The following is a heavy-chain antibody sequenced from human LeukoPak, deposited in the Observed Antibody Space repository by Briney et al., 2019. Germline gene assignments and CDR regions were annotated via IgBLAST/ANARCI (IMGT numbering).Heavy chain of an antibody. V-gene: IGHV4-39*01. CDR3: ARGEDYYDSSGSGDY. CDR2: IYHSGST. CDR1: GDSFTSVTDY. D-gene: IGHD3-22*01. Sequence: SETLSLTCTVSGDSFTSVTDYWAWIRQPPGKGLEWIGSIYHSGSTYYNPSLKSRVTISVDTSKNQFSLKLNSVTAADTAVYYCARGEDYYDSSGSGDYWGQGTLVTVSS. J-gene: IGHJ4*02.